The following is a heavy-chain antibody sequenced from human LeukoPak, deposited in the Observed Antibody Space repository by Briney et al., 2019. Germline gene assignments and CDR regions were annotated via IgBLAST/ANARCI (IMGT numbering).Heavy chain of an antibody. CDR3: ARDVNSGSYPPVAFSV. D-gene: IGHD1-26*01. V-gene: IGHV3-30*04. CDR2: ISYDGTSR. Sequence: GGSLRLSCAASGFTFNTYPMHWVRQAPGKGPTWVALISYDGTSRYFADSVKGRFTISRDNSKNTLYLQMNSLRDEDTALYYCARDVNSGSYPPVAFSVWGQGTMVTVSS. CDR1: GFTFNTYP. J-gene: IGHJ3*01.